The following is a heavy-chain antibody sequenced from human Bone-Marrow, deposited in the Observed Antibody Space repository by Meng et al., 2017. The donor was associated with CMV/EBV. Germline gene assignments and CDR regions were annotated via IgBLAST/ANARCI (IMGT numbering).Heavy chain of an antibody. CDR2: IYSGGST. J-gene: IGHJ4*02. CDR1: GFTVSSNY. V-gene: IGHV3-53*01. CDR3: ARDGPNCSSTSCYFEY. D-gene: IGHD2-2*01. Sequence: GGSLRLSCAASGFTVSSNYMSWVRQAPGKGLEWVSVIYSGGSTYYADSVKGRFTISRDNSKNTLYLQMNSLRAEDTAVYYCARDGPNCSSTSCYFEYWGQGTLVTVSS.